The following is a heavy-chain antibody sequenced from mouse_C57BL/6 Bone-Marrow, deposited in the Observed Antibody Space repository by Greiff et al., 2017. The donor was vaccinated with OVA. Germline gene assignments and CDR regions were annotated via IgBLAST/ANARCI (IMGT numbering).Heavy chain of an antibody. CDR1: GYTFTSYW. V-gene: IGHV1-55*01. D-gene: IGHD1-1*01. Sequence: QVQLQQPGAELVKPGASVKMSCKASGYTFTSYWITWVKQRPGQGLEWIGDIYPGSGSTNYNEKFKSKATLTVDTSSSTAYMQLSSLTSEDSAVYDCAFITTVEGYYAMDYWGQGTSGTVSS. CDR3: AFITTVEGYYAMDY. J-gene: IGHJ4*01. CDR2: IYPGSGST.